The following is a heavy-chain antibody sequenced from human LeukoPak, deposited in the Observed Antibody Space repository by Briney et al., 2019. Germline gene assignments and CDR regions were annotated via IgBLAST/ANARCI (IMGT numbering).Heavy chain of an antibody. CDR3: ARGPDFWYSRYGMDV. Sequence: SETLSLTCTVSGGSISSYYWSWIRQPPGKGLEWIGYIYYSGSTNYNPSLKSRVTISVDTSKNQFSLKLSSVTAADTAVYYCARGPDFWYSRYGMDVWGQGTTVTVSS. CDR2: IYYSGST. D-gene: IGHD3-3*01. J-gene: IGHJ6*02. CDR1: GGSISSYY. V-gene: IGHV4-59*12.